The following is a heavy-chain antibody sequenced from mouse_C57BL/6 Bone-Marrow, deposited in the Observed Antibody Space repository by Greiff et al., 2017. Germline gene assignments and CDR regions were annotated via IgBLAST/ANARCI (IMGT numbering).Heavy chain of an antibody. CDR3: ARCYSNYGGVFGY. J-gene: IGHJ2*01. CDR1: GYTFTSYW. V-gene: IGHV1-7*01. D-gene: IGHD2-5*01. Sequence: SGAELAKPGASVKLSCKASGYTFTSYWMHWVKQRPGQGLEWIGYLNPSSGYTKYNQKFKDKATLTADKSSSTAYMQLSSLTYEDSAVYYCARCYSNYGGVFGYWGQGTTLTVSS. CDR2: LNPSSGYT.